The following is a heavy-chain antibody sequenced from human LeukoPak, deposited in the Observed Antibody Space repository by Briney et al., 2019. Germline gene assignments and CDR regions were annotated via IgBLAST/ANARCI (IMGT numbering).Heavy chain of an antibody. D-gene: IGHD2-8*01. CDR2: IYPGDSDT. Sequence: GESLKISCKGSGYTFNRHWIGWVRQMPGKGLEWMGIIYPGDSDTRYNPAFQGQVTISADKSISTAYLQWSSLKASDTAMYYCARSTNVYYFDYWGQGTLVTVSS. V-gene: IGHV5-51*01. J-gene: IGHJ4*02. CDR3: ARSTNVYYFDY. CDR1: GYTFNRHW.